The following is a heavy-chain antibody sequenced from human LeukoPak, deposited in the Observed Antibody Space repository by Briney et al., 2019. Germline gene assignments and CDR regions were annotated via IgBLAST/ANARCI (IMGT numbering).Heavy chain of an antibody. CDR3: ARYGTYYYYDSPDAFDI. Sequence: SETLSLTCTVSGGSISPHYWTWIRQTPGKGLEWIGYVYYNGLTSYNASLRSRLILSVDTARNQVSLKLTSVTAADTAVYYCARYGTYYYYDSPDAFDIWGQGTMVTVSS. V-gene: IGHV4-59*11. D-gene: IGHD3-10*01. CDR2: VYYNGLT. CDR1: GGSISPHY. J-gene: IGHJ3*02.